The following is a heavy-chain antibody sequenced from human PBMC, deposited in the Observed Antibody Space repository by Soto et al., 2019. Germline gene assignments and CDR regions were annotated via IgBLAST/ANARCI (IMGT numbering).Heavy chain of an antibody. Sequence: EVQLVESGGGLVKPGGSLRLSCEVSGLTFSNAWMTWVRQAPGKGLEWVGRIKSKTDGGTTDYAAPVKGRFTISGDDSKNTLYLQMNSLKTEDTAVYYCTTQYYYDSSGSLLNSGQGTLVTVSS. CDR3: TTQYYYDSSGSLLN. V-gene: IGHV3-15*01. D-gene: IGHD3-22*01. CDR1: GLTFSNAW. J-gene: IGHJ4*02. CDR2: IKSKTDGGTT.